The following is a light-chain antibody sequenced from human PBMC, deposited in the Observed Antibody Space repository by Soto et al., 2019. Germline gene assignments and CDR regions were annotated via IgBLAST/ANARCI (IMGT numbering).Light chain of an antibody. J-gene: IGLJ3*02. CDR1: RSNIGSNI. CDR2: SNN. V-gene: IGLV1-44*01. Sequence: QSVLTQPPSASGTPGQRVTISCSGRRSNIGSNIVNWYEQLPGTAPKLLIRSNNQRPSGVPDRFSGSKSGTSASLAISGLQSEDEADYYCAAWDDSLDAWVFGGGTKLTVL. CDR3: AAWDDSLDAWV.